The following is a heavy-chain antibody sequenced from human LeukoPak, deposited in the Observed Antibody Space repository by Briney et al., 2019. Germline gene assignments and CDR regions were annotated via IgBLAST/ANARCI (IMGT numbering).Heavy chain of an antibody. CDR1: GGSFSGYY. Sequence: SETLSLTCAVYGGSFSGYYWSWIRQPPGKGLEWIGEINHSGSTNYNPSLKSRVTISVDTSKNQFSLKLSSVTAADTAVYYCARKRKRVPAARPTPAEYFQHWGQGTLVTVSS. D-gene: IGHD2-2*01. CDR3: ARKRKRVPAARPTPAEYFQH. V-gene: IGHV4-34*01. J-gene: IGHJ1*01. CDR2: INHSGST.